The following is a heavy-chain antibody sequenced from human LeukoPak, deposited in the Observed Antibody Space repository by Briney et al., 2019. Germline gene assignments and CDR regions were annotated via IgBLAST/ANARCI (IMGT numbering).Heavy chain of an antibody. V-gene: IGHV1-69*06. CDR1: GGTFSSYA. D-gene: IGHD6-6*01. Sequence: SVKVSCKASGGTFSSYAISWVRQAPGQGLEWMGGIIPIFGTANYAQKFQGRVTITADKSTSTAYMELSSLRSEDTAVYYCARGPYSSSPRHHYYYYYMDVWGKGTTVTVSS. CDR2: IIPIFGTA. J-gene: IGHJ6*03. CDR3: ARGPYSSSPRHHYYYYYMDV.